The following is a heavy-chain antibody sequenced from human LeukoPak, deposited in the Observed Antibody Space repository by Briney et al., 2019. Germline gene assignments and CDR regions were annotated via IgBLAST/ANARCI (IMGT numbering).Heavy chain of an antibody. Sequence: PSETLSLTCTVSGGSISSSYWGWIRQPPGKGLEWIGSIYYSGSTYYNPSLKSRVTISVDTSKNQFSLKLSSVTAADTAVYYCASPYYYDSSGYHPFDAFDIWGQGTMVTVSS. CDR1: GGSISSSY. D-gene: IGHD3-22*01. CDR3: ASPYYYDSSGYHPFDAFDI. CDR2: IYYSGST. V-gene: IGHV4-39*01. J-gene: IGHJ3*02.